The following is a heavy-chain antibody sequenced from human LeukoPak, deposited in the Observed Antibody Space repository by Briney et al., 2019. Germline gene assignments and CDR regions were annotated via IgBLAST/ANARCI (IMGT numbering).Heavy chain of an antibody. J-gene: IGHJ4*02. CDR1: GGSFSGYY. Sequence: SETLSLTCAVYGGSFSGYYWSWIRQPPGKGLEWIGEINHSGSTNYNPSLKSRVTISVDTSKNQFSLKLSSVTAADTAVYYCARGGPAAISLGGHFDYGGQGTLVTVSS. D-gene: IGHD2-2*01. CDR3: ARGGPAAISLGGHFDY. CDR2: INHSGST. V-gene: IGHV4-34*01.